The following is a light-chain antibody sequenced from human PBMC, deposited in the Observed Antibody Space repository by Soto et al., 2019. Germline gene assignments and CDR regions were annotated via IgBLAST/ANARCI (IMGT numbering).Light chain of an antibody. V-gene: IGLV3-21*02. CDR1: NIGSKS. Sequence: SYELTQPPSVSVAPGQTARISCEGNNIGSKSVHWYQQKPGQAPVLVVYDDNDRPSGIPDRFSGSNSGSTATLTITRVEAVDEADYYCQVWDGSSDHGVFGGGTKLTVL. J-gene: IGLJ3*02. CDR2: DDN. CDR3: QVWDGSSDHGV.